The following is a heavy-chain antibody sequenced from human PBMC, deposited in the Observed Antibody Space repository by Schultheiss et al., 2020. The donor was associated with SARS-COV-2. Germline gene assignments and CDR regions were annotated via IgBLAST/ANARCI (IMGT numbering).Heavy chain of an antibody. CDR1: GFTFSRYE. CDR3: AKDRRLYYGSGSNGMDV. CDR2: ISETGTTI. J-gene: IGHJ6*02. Sequence: GGSLRLSCAASGFTFSRYEMNWVRQAPGKGLEWLSYISETGTTIYYADSVKGRFIMSRDDGRNSLYLQMNRLRVEDTAVYYCAKDRRLYYGSGSNGMDVWGQGTTVTVSS. D-gene: IGHD3-10*01. V-gene: IGHV3-48*03.